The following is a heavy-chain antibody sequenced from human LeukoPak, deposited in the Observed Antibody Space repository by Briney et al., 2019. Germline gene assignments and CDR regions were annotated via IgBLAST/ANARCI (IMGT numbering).Heavy chain of an antibody. V-gene: IGHV1-2*02. Sequence: ASVKVSCKASGYTFTGYYIHWVRQPPPQGLEWMGWINHNSGGPNYQQTFQGRSTMTRDTSITTAYMELSSLRSDDTAVYYCARLRDSSSYYFDYWGQGTLVSVSS. D-gene: IGHD6-25*01. J-gene: IGHJ4*02. CDR3: ARLRDSSSYYFDY. CDR1: GYTFTGYY. CDR2: INHNSGGP.